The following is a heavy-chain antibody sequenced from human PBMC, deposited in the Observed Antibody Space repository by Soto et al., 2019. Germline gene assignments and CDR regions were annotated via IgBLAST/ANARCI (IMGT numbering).Heavy chain of an antibody. V-gene: IGHV4-34*01. Sequence: SETLSLTCAVYGGSFSGYYWSWIRQPPGKGLEWIGEINHSGSTNYNPSLKSRVTISVDTSKNQFSLKLSSVTAADTAVYYCARFHSGWFGGVDYWGQGTLVTVSS. CDR2: INHSGST. CDR1: GGSFSGYY. CDR3: ARFHSGWFGGVDY. J-gene: IGHJ4*02. D-gene: IGHD3-16*01.